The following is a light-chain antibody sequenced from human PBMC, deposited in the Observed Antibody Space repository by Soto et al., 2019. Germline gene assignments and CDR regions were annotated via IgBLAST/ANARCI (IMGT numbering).Light chain of an antibody. Sequence: QSALTQPRSVSGSPGQSVTISCTGTSSDVGGYNFVSWYQQHPGKVPRLMIYDVSKRPSGVPDRFSGSKSGNTASLTISGLQAEDEADYYCCSYEGSYTYVVFGEGTKLTVL. CDR1: SSDVGGYNF. V-gene: IGLV2-11*01. CDR3: CSYEGSYTYVV. J-gene: IGLJ2*01. CDR2: DVS.